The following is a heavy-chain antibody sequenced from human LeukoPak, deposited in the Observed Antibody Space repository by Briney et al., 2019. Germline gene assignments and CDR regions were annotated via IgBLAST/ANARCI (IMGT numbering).Heavy chain of an antibody. CDR2: LNSDGSRK. D-gene: IGHD2-8*01. J-gene: IGHJ6*02. CDR1: GFTFSRHW. V-gene: IGHV3-74*01. CDR3: ARDNGKYAMDV. Sequence: PGGSLRLSCAASGFTFSRHWTHWVRQAPGKGLVWVSHLNSDGSRKTYADSVKGRFTISRDNAKNTIYLQMNSLRAEDTAVYYCARDNGKYAMDVWGQGTTVTVSS.